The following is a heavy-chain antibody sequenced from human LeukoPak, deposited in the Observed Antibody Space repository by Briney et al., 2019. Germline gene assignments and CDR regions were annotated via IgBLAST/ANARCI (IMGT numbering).Heavy chain of an antibody. CDR1: GFSFTSYA. CDR3: AREGPDMTASHFDY. V-gene: IGHV3-23*01. J-gene: IGHJ4*02. D-gene: IGHD2-21*02. CDR2: IRPSGEAT. Sequence: GGSLRLSCAASGFSFTSYAMTWVRQVPGKGLEWVSAIRPSGEATFYADSVKGRFTVSRDNSKNTLYPQMNSLRAEDTALYYCAREGPDMTASHFDYWGQGTLVTVSS.